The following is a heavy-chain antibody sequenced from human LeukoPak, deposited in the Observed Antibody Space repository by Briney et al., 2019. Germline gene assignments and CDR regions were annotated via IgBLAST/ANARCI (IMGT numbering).Heavy chain of an antibody. CDR2: ISQNGDS. V-gene: IGHV4-34*01. CDR3: ARIATRITSRFFDL. J-gene: IGHJ2*01. D-gene: IGHD3-16*01. Sequence: SETLSLTCGVSGGSLSFYYWSWIRQSPGKGLEWIAEISQNGDSNYNMSLKSRVTISLDKSKNQVSLKLNSVTAADTAVYYCARIATRITSRFFDLWGRGTLVTISS. CDR1: GGSLSFYY.